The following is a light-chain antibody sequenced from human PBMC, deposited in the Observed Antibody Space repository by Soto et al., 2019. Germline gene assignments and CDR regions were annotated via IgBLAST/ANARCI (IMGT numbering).Light chain of an antibody. CDR3: QSYGNTSHWV. V-gene: IGLV6-57*04. Sequence: NFMLTQPHSVSESPGKTVTISCTRSSGSISRNYVQWYQQRPGSAPIDIITDDDRRPSGVPDRFSGSIDSSSNSASLTIAGLKTEDDDDYCCQSYGNTSHWVFGGGTKLTVL. CDR2: DDD. J-gene: IGLJ3*02. CDR1: SGSISRNY.